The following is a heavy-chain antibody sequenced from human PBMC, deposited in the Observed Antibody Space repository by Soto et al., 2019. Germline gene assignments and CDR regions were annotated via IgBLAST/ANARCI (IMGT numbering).Heavy chain of an antibody. V-gene: IGHV3-30-3*01. Sequence: QVQLVESGGGVVQPGRSLRLSCAASGFTFSSYAMHWVRQAPGKGLEWVAVISYDGSNKYYADSVKGRFTISRDNSKNTLYLQMNSLRAEDTAVYYCARRVGAITYYFDYWSQGTLVTVSS. CDR3: ARRVGAITYYFDY. CDR1: GFTFSSYA. D-gene: IGHD1-26*01. J-gene: IGHJ4*02. CDR2: ISYDGSNK.